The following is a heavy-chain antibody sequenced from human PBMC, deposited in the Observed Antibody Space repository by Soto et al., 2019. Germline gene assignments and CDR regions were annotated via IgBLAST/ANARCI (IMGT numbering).Heavy chain of an antibody. CDR2: IYWNGDN. V-gene: IGHV2-5*01. J-gene: IGHJ4*02. CDR3: AHTRYTTSPEPFDF. Sequence: QITLKESGPTLVKPTQTLTLTCTFSGFLLSSVGVGVGWIRQPPGKALEWLAVIYWNGDNYYSPSLQSRLTITKDTSKNQVVLTMTNMDPVDTATYYCAHTRYTTSPEPFDFWGQGTLVTVSS. CDR1: GFLLSSVGVG. D-gene: IGHD1-20*01.